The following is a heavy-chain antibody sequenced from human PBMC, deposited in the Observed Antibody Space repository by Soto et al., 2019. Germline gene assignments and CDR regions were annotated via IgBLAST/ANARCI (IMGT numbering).Heavy chain of an antibody. CDR2: ISSSGSTI. Sequence: QVQLVESGGGLVKPGGSLRLSCAASGFTFSDYYMSWIRQAPGKGLEWVSYISSSGSTIYYADSVKGRFTISRDNAKNSLYLQMNSLRAEDTAVYYCARTDCSSTSCYVRGGVGFDYWGQGTLVTVSS. D-gene: IGHD2-2*01. J-gene: IGHJ4*02. V-gene: IGHV3-11*01. CDR3: ARTDCSSTSCYVRGGVGFDY. CDR1: GFTFSDYY.